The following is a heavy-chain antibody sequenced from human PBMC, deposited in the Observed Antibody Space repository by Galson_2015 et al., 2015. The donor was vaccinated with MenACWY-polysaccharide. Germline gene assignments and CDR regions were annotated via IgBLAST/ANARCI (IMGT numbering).Heavy chain of an antibody. D-gene: IGHD1-26*01. J-gene: IGHJ4*02. CDR1: GFNFSIYV. CDR2: IRSGSDTA. CDR3: VKGGWADN. V-gene: IGHV3-23*01. Sequence: SPRLSCAASGFNFSIYVMTWVRQAPGKGLEWVSAIRSGSDTAYYTECVKGRFTISRDNSKDTLHLQMDSLRAEDTAVYYCVKGGWADNWGQGTLVTVSS.